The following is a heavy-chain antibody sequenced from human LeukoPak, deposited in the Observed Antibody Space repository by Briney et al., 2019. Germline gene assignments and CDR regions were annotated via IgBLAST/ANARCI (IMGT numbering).Heavy chain of an antibody. CDR2: INPNSGGT. CDR1: GYTFTGYS. V-gene: IGHV1-2*02. D-gene: IGHD3-10*01. CDR3: ARWGRVVTMVRGVHNWFDP. Sequence: ASVKVSCKASGYTFTGYSMHWVRQAPGQGLEWMGWINPNSGGTNYAQKFQGRVTMTRDTSISTAYMGLSRLRSDDTAVYYCARWGRVVTMVRGVHNWFDPWGQGTLVTVSS. J-gene: IGHJ5*02.